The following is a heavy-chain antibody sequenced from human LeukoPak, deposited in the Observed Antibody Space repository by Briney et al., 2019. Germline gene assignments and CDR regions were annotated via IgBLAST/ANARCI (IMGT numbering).Heavy chain of an antibody. CDR1: GYTFTSYD. J-gene: IGHJ6*03. D-gene: IGHD2-21*01. CDR3: ARAYGDAFCGGDCNYYYYYMDV. Sequence: GASVKVSCKASGYTFTSYDINWVRQAPGQGLEWMGWINPNSGGTNYAQKFQGRVTMTRDTSISTAYMELSRLRSDDTAVYYCARAYGDAFCGGDCNYYYYYMDVWGKGTTVTVSS. V-gene: IGHV1-2*02. CDR2: INPNSGGT.